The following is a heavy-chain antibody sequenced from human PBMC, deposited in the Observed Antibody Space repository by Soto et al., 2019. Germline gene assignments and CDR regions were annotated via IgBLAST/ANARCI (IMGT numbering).Heavy chain of an antibody. CDR1: GYTFTSYY. CDR3: ARDRVPGYYGSGSYYKGVDAFDI. D-gene: IGHD3-10*01. CDR2: INPSGGST. Sequence: GASVKVSCKASGYTFTSYYMHWVRQAPGQGLEWMGIINPSGGSTSYAQKFQGRVTMTRDTSTSTVYMKLSSLRSEDTAVYYCARDRVPGYYGSGSYYKGVDAFDIWGQGTMVTVSS. V-gene: IGHV1-46*01. J-gene: IGHJ3*02.